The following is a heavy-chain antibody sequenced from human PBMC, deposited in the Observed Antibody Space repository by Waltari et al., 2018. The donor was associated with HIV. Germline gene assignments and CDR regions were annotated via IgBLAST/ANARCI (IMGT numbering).Heavy chain of an antibody. CDR2: INHTGSA. V-gene: IGHV4-34*01. J-gene: IGHJ6*02. CDR3: AGAGSYDLWSAYRDYGMDV. Sequence: QVQLQQWGAGLLKPSETLSLTCAVYGGSLSAYYRSWLRQPPGTGLKWIGEINHTGSANYNPYLKSRVTRSVDTAKNQFSLKLSDVTAADTAVYYGAGAGSYDLWSAYRDYGMDVWGQETTVTVSS. CDR1: GGSLSAYY. D-gene: IGHD3-3*01.